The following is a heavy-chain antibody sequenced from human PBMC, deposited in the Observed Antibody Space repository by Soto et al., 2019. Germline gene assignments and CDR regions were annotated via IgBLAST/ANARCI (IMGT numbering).Heavy chain of an antibody. J-gene: IGHJ4*02. CDR2: IFHSGST. V-gene: IGHV4-30-2*01. CDR3: AGQDTSGWAYFFDH. D-gene: IGHD6-25*01. CDR1: GDPITSGGYS. Sequence: SETLSLTCTVSGDPITSGGYSWTWIRQPPGKGLEWIGNIFHSGSTSYNPSLQSRVTMSVDRSKNQFSLEVKSVTAADTAVYYCAGQDTSGWAYFFDHWGQGILVTVSS.